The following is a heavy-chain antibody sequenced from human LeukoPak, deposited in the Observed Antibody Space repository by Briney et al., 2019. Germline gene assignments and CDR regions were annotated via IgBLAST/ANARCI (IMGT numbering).Heavy chain of an antibody. J-gene: IGHJ6*03. V-gene: IGHV4-34*01. CDR2: INHSGST. Sequence: PSETLSLTCAVYGGSFSGYYWSWIRQPPGKGLEWIGEINHSGSTNYNPSLKSRVTISVDTSKNQFSLKLSSVTAADTAVYYCARGLFAPLFFVAAAEDTRYYYYYYMDVWGKGTTVTVSS. CDR1: GGSFSGYY. CDR3: ARGLFAPLFFVAAAEDTRYYYYYYMDV. D-gene: IGHD6-13*01.